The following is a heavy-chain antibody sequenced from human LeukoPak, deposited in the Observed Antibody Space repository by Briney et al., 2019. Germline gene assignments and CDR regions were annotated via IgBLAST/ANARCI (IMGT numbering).Heavy chain of an antibody. Sequence: SETLSLTCTVSGGSTRNYCWSWIRQPPGKGLEWIGCIDYSGSTNYNPSLKSRVTFSVDTSKNQFSLKLSSVTAADTAVYYCARGQAGSLLDYWGQGILVTVSS. CDR1: GGSTRNYC. D-gene: IGHD6-13*01. J-gene: IGHJ4*02. CDR2: IDYSGST. V-gene: IGHV4-59*08. CDR3: ARGQAGSLLDY.